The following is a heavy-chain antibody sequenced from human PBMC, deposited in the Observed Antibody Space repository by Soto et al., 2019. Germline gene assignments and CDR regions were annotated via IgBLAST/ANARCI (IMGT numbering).Heavy chain of an antibody. D-gene: IGHD6-13*01. J-gene: IGHJ6*02. V-gene: IGHV4-31*03. CDR2: IFYSGPT. CDR3: ARDRNSMEQQPSRGMDV. Sequence: PSETLSLTCTVSGDSITSGVHYWSWIRQLPGKGLEWIGYIFYSGPTYYNPSLKSRVAISVDTSKNQFSLKLNSVTAADTAVYYCARDRNSMEQQPSRGMDVWGQGTTVTVPS. CDR1: GDSITSGVHY.